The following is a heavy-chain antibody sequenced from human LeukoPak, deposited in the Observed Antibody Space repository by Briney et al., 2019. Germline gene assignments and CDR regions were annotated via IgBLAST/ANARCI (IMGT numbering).Heavy chain of an antibody. D-gene: IGHD6-19*01. CDR1: GFTFSSYG. CDR2: IRYDGSNK. V-gene: IGHV3-30*02. Sequence: SGGSLRLSCAASGFTFSSYGMHWVRQAPGKGLEWVAFIRYDGSNKYYADSVKGRFTISRDNSKNTLYLQMNSLRAEDTAVYYCARGSYSSGWPAFDYWGQGTLVTVSS. J-gene: IGHJ4*02. CDR3: ARGSYSSGWPAFDY.